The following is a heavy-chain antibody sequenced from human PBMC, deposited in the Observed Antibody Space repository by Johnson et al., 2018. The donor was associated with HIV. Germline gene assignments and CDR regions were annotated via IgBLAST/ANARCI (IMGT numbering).Heavy chain of an antibody. J-gene: IGHJ3*02. V-gene: IGHV3-7*01. CDR2: IKQDGSEK. Sequence: VQLVESGGGLVKPGGSLRLSCAASGFTFSNAWMSWVRQAPGKGLEWVANIKQDGSEKYYVDSVKGRFTISRDNAKNSLYLQMNSLRAEDTAIYYCARVRSGLSYDAFDIWGQGTMVTVSS. CDR3: ARVRSGLSYDAFDI. CDR1: GFTFSNAW. D-gene: IGHD3-3*01.